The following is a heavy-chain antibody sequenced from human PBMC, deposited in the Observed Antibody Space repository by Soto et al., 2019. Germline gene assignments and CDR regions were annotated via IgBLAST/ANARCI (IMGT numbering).Heavy chain of an antibody. J-gene: IGHJ4*02. CDR1: GFTFSSYA. CDR2: LSGSGGTT. CDR3: ARALDFWSAYFDY. V-gene: IGHV3-23*01. Sequence: GGSLRLSCAASGFTFSSYAMSWVRQTPGKGLEWVSTLSGSGGTTYYADSVKGQFTISRDNSKSTLYLQMNSLRTEDTAVFYCARALDFWSAYFDYWGQGSLVTVSS. D-gene: IGHD3-3*01.